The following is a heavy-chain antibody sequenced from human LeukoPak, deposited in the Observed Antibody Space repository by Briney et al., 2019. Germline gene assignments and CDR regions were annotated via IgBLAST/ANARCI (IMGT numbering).Heavy chain of an antibody. CDR3: ARDIVTTITGEY. V-gene: IGHV1-2*02. CDR1: GYIFTCYY. CDR2: INPNTGGT. D-gene: IGHD5-12*01. Sequence: GASVKVSCKTSGYIFTCYYIHWVRQAPGQGLEWMGWINPNTGGTNYGQNFQGRVTITRDTSISTAYMELSRLTSDDTAVYYCARDIVTTITGEYWGQGTLVTVSP. J-gene: IGHJ4*02.